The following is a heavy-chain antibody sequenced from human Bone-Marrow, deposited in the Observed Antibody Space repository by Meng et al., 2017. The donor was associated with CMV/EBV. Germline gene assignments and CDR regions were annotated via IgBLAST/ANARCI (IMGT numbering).Heavy chain of an antibody. V-gene: IGHV4-38-2*02. CDR3: AGDGYDTLDY. CDR1: GYSITGPYY. J-gene: IGHJ4*02. CDR2: IYHRGTT. D-gene: IGHD2-15*01. Sequence: SETLSLTCTVSGYSITGPYYWGWIRQPPGKGLEWIGTIYHRGTTYYNPSLKSRATISVDTSKNQFSLKLSSVTAADTAVYYCAGDGYDTLDYWGQGTLVTVSS.